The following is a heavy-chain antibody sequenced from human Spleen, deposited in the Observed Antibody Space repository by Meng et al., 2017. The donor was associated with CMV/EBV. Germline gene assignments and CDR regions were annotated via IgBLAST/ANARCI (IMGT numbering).Heavy chain of an antibody. Sequence: VSGDSITSGGYSWNWIRQNPGRGLEWIGYIAYSGGTEYNPSLRTRLVISLDTSKSQFPLNLESVTAADTAVYYCARQRDFGDHSFDFWGQGTLVTVSS. CDR3: ARQRDFGDHSFDF. J-gene: IGHJ4*02. D-gene: IGHD4-17*01. V-gene: IGHV4-31*02. CDR2: IAYSGGT. CDR1: GDSITSGGYS.